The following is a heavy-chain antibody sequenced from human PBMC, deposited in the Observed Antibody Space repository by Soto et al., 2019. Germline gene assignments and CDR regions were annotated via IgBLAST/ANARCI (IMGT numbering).Heavy chain of an antibody. D-gene: IGHD3-9*01. CDR2: INAGNGNT. CDR1: GYTFTSYA. CDR3: ARVLDILTGYSRGMDV. Sequence: ASVKVSCKASGYTFTSYAMHWVRQAPGQRLEWMGWINAGNGNTKYSQKFQGRVTITRDTSASTAYMELSSLRSEDTAVYYCARVLDILTGYSRGMDVWGQGTTVTVSS. V-gene: IGHV1-3*01. J-gene: IGHJ6*02.